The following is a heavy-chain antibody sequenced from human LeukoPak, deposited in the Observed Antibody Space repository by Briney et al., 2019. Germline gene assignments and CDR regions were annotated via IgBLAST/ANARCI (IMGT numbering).Heavy chain of an antibody. V-gene: IGHV1-2*02. Sequence: GAPVKVSCKASGYTFTGYYIHWVRQAPGQGLEWMGWINPNNGGTNYAQKFQGRATMTRDTSISTAYMELNRLTSDDTAVYYCARDKYTGYETFDYWGQGTPVTVSS. D-gene: IGHD5-12*01. CDR3: ARDKYTGYETFDY. CDR2: INPNNGGT. CDR1: GYTFTGYY. J-gene: IGHJ4*02.